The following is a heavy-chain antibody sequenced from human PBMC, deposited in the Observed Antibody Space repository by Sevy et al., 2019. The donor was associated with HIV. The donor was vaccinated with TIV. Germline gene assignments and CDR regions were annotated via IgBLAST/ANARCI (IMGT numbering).Heavy chain of an antibody. CDR2: IYPGDSDI. V-gene: IGHV5-51*01. D-gene: IGHD3-22*01. CDR3: ARRVYDSSGYPQYYFDY. J-gene: IGHJ4*02. Sequence: GESLKISCKGSGYRFTSYWIAWVRQMPGKGLEWMGIIYPGDSDIRYSPSLQGQVTISVDKSISTVYLQWSSLEASDTAMYFWARRVYDSSGYPQYYFDYWGQGTLVTVSS. CDR1: GYRFTSYW.